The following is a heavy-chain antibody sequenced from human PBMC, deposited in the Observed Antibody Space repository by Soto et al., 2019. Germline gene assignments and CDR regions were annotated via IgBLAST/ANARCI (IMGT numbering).Heavy chain of an antibody. CDR1: GFTFSNYA. Sequence: PWGSLRLSCAASGFTFSNYAMHWFRQSPGKGLEWVAVISYNGINKFFPDSVKGRFTISRDNSKNTLYLQVNSLRTDDTAVYYCARGFSSSITACFDYWGQGTLVTVSS. CDR3: ARGFSSSITACFDY. D-gene: IGHD6-6*01. J-gene: IGHJ4*02. CDR2: ISYNGINK. V-gene: IGHV3-30-3*01.